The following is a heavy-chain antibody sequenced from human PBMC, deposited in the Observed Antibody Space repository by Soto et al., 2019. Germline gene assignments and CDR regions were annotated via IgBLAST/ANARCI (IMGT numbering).Heavy chain of an antibody. CDR3: ARGGVDVVATSAFDY. CDR1: GGTFNNYA. Sequence: QVQLVQSGAEVKKPGSSVKVSCKASGGTFNNYAISWVRQAPGQGLKWMGGIIPIIGTADYAHKFQGRLAISADESTGTTFMELSSLRSKDTALYYCARGGVDVVATSAFDYWGQGTLVTVSS. J-gene: IGHJ4*02. V-gene: IGHV1-69*01. CDR2: IIPIIGTA. D-gene: IGHD5-12*01.